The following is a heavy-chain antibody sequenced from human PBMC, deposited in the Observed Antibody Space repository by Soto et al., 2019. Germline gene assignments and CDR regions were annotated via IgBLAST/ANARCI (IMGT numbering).Heavy chain of an antibody. CDR3: ARTGSGSYLGYYYYGMDV. CDR2: IYYSGST. CDR1: GGSIRSSSYY. J-gene: IGHJ6*02. D-gene: IGHD3-10*01. Sequence: SETLSLTCTVSGGSIRSSSYYWGWIRQPPGKGLEWIGSIYYSGSTYYNPSLKSRVTIPVDTSKNQFSLKLSSVTAADTAVYYCARTGSGSYLGYYYYGMDVWGQGTTVTVSS. V-gene: IGHV4-39*01.